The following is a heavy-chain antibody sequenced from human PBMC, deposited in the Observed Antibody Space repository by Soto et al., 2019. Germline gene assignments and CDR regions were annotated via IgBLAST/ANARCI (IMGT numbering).Heavy chain of an antibody. CDR3: ARGPAWEDAFDI. Sequence: QVQLQQWGAGLLKPSETLSLTCAVYGGSFSGYYWSWIRQPPGKGLEWIGEINHSGSTNYNPSLKSRVPISVDTSKNQFSLKLSSVAAADTAVYYCARGPAWEDAFDIWGQGTMVTVSS. CDR2: INHSGST. D-gene: IGHD1-26*01. V-gene: IGHV4-34*01. J-gene: IGHJ3*02. CDR1: GGSFSGYY.